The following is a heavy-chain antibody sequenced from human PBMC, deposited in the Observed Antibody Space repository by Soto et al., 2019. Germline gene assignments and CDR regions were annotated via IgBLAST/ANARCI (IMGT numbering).Heavy chain of an antibody. CDR2: IIPIFGTA. D-gene: IGHD1-1*01. J-gene: IGHJ6*02. CDR1: GGTFSSYA. CDR3: GRAGTALSRAGYYYYYGMDV. Sequence: SVKVSCMATGGTFSSYAMSWVRQAPGLGLEWMGGIIPIFGTANNAKKFQGRVTITADESTSTAYMELSSLRSEDTAVYYCGRAGTALSRAGYYYYYGMDVWGQGTTVTVSS. V-gene: IGHV1-69*13.